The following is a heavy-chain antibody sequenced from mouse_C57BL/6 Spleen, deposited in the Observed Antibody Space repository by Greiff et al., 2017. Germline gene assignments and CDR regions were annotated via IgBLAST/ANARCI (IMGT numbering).Heavy chain of an antibody. CDR1: GYTFTDYE. V-gene: IGHV1-15*01. CDR3: TRGDMITTRGAWFAY. Sequence: QVQLQQSGAELVRPGASVTLSCKASGYTFTDYEMHWVKQTPVHGLEWIGAIDPETGGTAYNQKFKGKAILTADNSSSTAYMELRSLTSEDSAVYYWTRGDMITTRGAWFAYWGQGTLVTVSA. CDR2: IDPETGGT. J-gene: IGHJ3*01. D-gene: IGHD2-4*01.